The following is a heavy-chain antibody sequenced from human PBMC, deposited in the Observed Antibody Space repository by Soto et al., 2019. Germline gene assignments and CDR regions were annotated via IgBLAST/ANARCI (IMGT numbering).Heavy chain of an antibody. CDR3: ARDLRY. V-gene: IGHV3-21*06. CDR2: ITDRSAYI. Sequence: GSLRLSCAASGFTFKAYSMNWFRQAPGKGLEWVSSITDRSAYIFYAHSVRGRFTVSRDDARNSLYLQMNSLRAEDTAVYYCARDLRYWGRGTVVTVSS. CDR1: GFTFKAYS. J-gene: IGHJ4*02.